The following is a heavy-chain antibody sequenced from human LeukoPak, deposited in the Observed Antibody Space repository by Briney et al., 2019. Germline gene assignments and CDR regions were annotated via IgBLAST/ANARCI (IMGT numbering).Heavy chain of an antibody. CDR2: IYTSGST. Sequence: SSETLSLTCTVSGGSISSYYWSWIRQPAGKGLEWIGRIYTSGSTNYNPSLKSRVTMSVDTSKNQFSLKLSSVTAADTAVYYCAGHHPRNTVDFWGQGTLVTVSS. J-gene: IGHJ4*02. V-gene: IGHV4-4*07. CDR1: GGSISSYY. D-gene: IGHD2-8*02. CDR3: AGHHPRNTVDF.